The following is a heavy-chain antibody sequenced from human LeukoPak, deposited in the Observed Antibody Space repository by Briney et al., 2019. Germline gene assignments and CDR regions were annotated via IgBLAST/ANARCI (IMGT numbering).Heavy chain of an antibody. D-gene: IGHD5-12*01. V-gene: IGHV3-11*01. CDR2: IGTSGSTI. CDR3: ARAPYSGYPFDY. CDR1: GFTFSNYY. J-gene: IGHJ4*02. Sequence: GGSLRLSCAASGFTFSNYYMSWIRQAPGKGLEWVSYIGTSGSTIYYADSMKGRFTISRDNANNSLYLRMNSLRAEDTAVYYCARAPYSGYPFDYWGQGTLVTVSS.